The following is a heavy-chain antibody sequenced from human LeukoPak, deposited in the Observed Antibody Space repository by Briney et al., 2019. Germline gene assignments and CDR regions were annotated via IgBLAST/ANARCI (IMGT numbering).Heavy chain of an antibody. CDR1: GYTFTSYG. D-gene: IGHD4-17*01. V-gene: IGHV1-18*01. CDR2: ISTYSGNT. J-gene: IGHJ4*02. Sequence: ASVKVSCKASGYTFTSYGVTWVRQAPGQGLEWMGWISTYSGNTNLAQNLQGRVTMTTDTSTSTAYMELRSLRSDDTAVYYCARANGDYPDWGQGTLVTVSP. CDR3: ARANGDYPD.